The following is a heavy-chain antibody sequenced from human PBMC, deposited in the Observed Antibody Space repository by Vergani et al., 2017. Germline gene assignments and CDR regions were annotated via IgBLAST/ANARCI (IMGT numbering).Heavy chain of an antibody. CDR1: GASIRSSNYY. D-gene: IGHD6-19*01. J-gene: IGHJ5*02. CDR2: LYYSGTT. V-gene: IGHV4-39*01. Sequence: QLQLQQSGPGLVKPSATLSLTCSVSGASIRSSNYYWVWIPQPPGKGLEWIVSLYYSGTTYYNPSLKSRVTISVDTSKSQFSLKLSSVSAADTAVYFCARHSTVEWLVKLGWIDPWGKGILVTVSS. CDR3: ARHSTVEWLVKLGWIDP.